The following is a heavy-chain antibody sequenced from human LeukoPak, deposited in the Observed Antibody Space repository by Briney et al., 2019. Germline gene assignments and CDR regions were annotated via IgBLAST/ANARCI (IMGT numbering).Heavy chain of an antibody. CDR2: IYTSGST. CDR3: AREGEIVATIPYYFDY. D-gene: IGHD5-12*01. J-gene: IGHJ4*02. V-gene: IGHV4-61*02. Sequence: PSETLSLTCTVSGGSISSGSYYWSWIRQPAGKGLEWIGRIYTSGSTNYNPSLKSRVTISVDMSKNQFSLKLSSVTAADTAVYYCAREGEIVATIPYYFDYWGQGTLVTVSS. CDR1: GGSISSGSYY.